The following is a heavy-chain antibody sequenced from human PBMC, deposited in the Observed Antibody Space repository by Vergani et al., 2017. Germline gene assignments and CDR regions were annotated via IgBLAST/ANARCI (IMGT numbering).Heavy chain of an antibody. CDR2: FYPGDSDP. D-gene: IGHD2-2*03. CDR1: GYTFTDYW. Sequence: EVQLVQSGAEVKKPSESLIISCQISGYTFTDYWIGWVRQRPGKGLEWMGNFYPGDSDPRYSPSFEGQVTFSVNKSITTAYLHWSSLKASDTATYYCARLDNTKYFDSWGQGTLVTVSS. V-gene: IGHV5-51*03. CDR3: ARLDNTKYFDS. J-gene: IGHJ4*02.